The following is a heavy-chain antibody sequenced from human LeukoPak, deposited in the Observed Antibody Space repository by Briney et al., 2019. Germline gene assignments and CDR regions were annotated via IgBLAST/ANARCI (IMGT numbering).Heavy chain of an antibody. Sequence: PGGSLRLSCAASGFTVSSNYMSWVRQAPGKGLEWVASIKEDGREAHYADSVKGRFTISRDNTKSTLYLQMNSLRVEDTAVYYCAREWYDYGGDSGGYWGQGTLVTVSS. V-gene: IGHV3-7*01. D-gene: IGHD4-23*01. CDR2: IKEDGREA. J-gene: IGHJ4*02. CDR1: GFTVSSNY. CDR3: AREWYDYGGDSGGY.